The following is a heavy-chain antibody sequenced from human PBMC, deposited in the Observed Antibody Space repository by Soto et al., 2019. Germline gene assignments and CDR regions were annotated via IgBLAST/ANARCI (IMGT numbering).Heavy chain of an antibody. Sequence: PSGTLSLTCAVSGWSISSGYDWGWIRQSPGKGLEWIGSSDHSGSTSYNPFLKSRVTISIDASKNQFSLNLTPVTAADTAVYYCARDWGTGYNWFDPWGQGTLVTVYS. J-gene: IGHJ5*02. D-gene: IGHD1-1*01. CDR1: GWSISSGYD. CDR3: ARDWGTGYNWFDP. V-gene: IGHV4-38-2*02. CDR2: SDHSGST.